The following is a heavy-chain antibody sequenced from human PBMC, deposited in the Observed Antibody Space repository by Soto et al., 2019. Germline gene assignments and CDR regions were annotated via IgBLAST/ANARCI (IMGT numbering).Heavy chain of an antibody. D-gene: IGHD6-6*01. Sequence: GGSLRLSCAASGFTFSSYSMNWVRQAPGKGLEWVSFISSSSSTIYYADSVKGRFTISRDNAKNSLYLQMNSLRDEDTAVYYCATLRGIAARRNWFDPWGQGTLVTVSS. CDR1: GFTFSSYS. CDR3: ATLRGIAARRNWFDP. J-gene: IGHJ5*02. V-gene: IGHV3-48*02. CDR2: ISSSSSTI.